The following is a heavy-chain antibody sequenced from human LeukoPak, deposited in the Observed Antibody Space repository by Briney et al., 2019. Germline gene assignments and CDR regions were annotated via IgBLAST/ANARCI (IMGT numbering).Heavy chain of an antibody. CDR2: IYISDST. V-gene: IGHV4-61*02. D-gene: IGHD3-16*01. J-gene: IGHJ4*02. CDR1: GGSITSGSYY. Sequence: SQTLSLTCIVSGGSITSGSYYWNWIQQPAGKGLEWIGRIYISDSTNYNPSLKSRVTISVDTSKNQFSLNLSSVTAADTAVYYCARGRLGDSFDYWGQGILVTVSS. CDR3: ARGRLGDSFDY.